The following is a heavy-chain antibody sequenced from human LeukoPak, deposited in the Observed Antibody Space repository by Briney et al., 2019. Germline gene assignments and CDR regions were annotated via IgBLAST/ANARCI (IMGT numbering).Heavy chain of an antibody. V-gene: IGHV3-21*01. CDR2: ISSSSSYI. J-gene: IGHJ4*02. Sequence: GGSLRLSCAASGFTFSSYSMNWVGQAPGKGLEWVSSISSSSSYIYYADSVKGRFTISRDNAKNSLYLQMNSLRAEDTAVYYCARMGRGSSSWYGPFDYWGQGTLVTVSS. CDR3: ARMGRGSSSWYGPFDY. D-gene: IGHD6-13*01. CDR1: GFTFSSYS.